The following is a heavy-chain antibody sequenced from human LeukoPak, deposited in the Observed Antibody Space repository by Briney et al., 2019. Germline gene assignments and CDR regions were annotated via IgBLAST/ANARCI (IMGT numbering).Heavy chain of an antibody. J-gene: IGHJ6*02. CDR3: ARGSGWTRVYYYGMDV. CDR2: INHSGST. CDR1: GGSFSGYF. V-gene: IGHV4-34*01. Sequence: PSETLSLTCAVYGGSFSGYFWSWIRQPPGKGLEWIGEINHSGSTNYDPSLKSRVTISVDTSKNQFSLKLSSVTAADTAVYYCARGSGWTRVYYYGMDVWGQGTTVTVSS. D-gene: IGHD6-19*01.